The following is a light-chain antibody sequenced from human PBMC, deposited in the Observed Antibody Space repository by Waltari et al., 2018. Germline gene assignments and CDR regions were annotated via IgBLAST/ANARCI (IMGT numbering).Light chain of an antibody. V-gene: IGLV1-51*01. J-gene: IGLJ2*01. CDR3: GTWDNSLSAVI. Sequence: QSVLTQPPSVSAAPGQKVTISCSGSSSNIGNNYISWYQQVPGTAPKLLIYDNNKRPSRIPDRFSGSKSGTSATLGITGLQTGDEADYYCGTWDNSLSAVIFGGGTKLTVL. CDR1: SSNIGNNY. CDR2: DNN.